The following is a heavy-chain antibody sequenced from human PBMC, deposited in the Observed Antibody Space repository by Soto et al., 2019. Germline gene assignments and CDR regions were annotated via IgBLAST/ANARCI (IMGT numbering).Heavy chain of an antibody. CDR2: ISYDGSNK. V-gene: IGHV3-30*18. CDR3: AKGYSSGWYVMPFDY. CDR1: GFTFSSYG. J-gene: IGHJ4*02. D-gene: IGHD6-19*01. Sequence: GGSLRLSCAASGFTFSSYGMHWVRQAPGKGLEWVAVISYDGSNKYYADSVKGRFTISRDNSKNTLYLQMNSLRAEDTAVYYGAKGYSSGWYVMPFDYVGQGT.